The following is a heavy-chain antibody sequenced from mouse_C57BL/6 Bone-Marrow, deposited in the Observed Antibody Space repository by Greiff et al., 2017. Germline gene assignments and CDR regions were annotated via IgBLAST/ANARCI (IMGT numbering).Heavy chain of an antibody. Sequence: VQLQQSGPELVKPGASVKISCKASGYTFTDYYMNWVKQSHGKSLEWIGDINPNNGGTSYNQKFKGQDTLTVDKSSSTAYMELRSLTSEDSAVYYCARRGYFDVWGTGTTVTVSS. V-gene: IGHV1-26*01. CDR2: INPNNGGT. J-gene: IGHJ1*03. CDR3: ARRGYFDV. CDR1: GYTFTDYY.